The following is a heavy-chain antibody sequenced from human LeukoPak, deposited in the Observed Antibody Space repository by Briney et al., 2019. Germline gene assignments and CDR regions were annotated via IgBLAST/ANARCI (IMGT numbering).Heavy chain of an antibody. D-gene: IGHD6-6*01. CDR3: ARDPISVAARPTNYFDY. Sequence: GGSLRLSCAASGFTVSSNYMSWVRQAPGKGLEWVSYISSSSSTIYYADSVKGRFTISRDNAKNSLYLQMNSLRAEDTAVYYCARDPISVAARPTNYFDYWGQGTLVTVSS. V-gene: IGHV3-48*01. CDR2: ISSSSSTI. J-gene: IGHJ4*02. CDR1: GFTVSSNY.